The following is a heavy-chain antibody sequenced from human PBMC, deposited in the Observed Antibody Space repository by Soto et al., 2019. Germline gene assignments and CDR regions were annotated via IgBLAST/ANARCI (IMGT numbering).Heavy chain of an antibody. J-gene: IGHJ4*02. D-gene: IGHD5-18*01. CDR1: GFTFSSYA. V-gene: IGHV3-23*01. Sequence: EVQLLESGGGLVQPGGSLRLSCAASGFTFSSYAMSWVRQATGTGLEWVPAISGRGGSTYYADSVKGRFTISRDNSKNTPYLQVSSLRAEDTAVYYCPKDLGYGYGHARDDYCGQGPLVTVSS. CDR3: PKDLGYGYGHARDDY. CDR2: ISGRGGST.